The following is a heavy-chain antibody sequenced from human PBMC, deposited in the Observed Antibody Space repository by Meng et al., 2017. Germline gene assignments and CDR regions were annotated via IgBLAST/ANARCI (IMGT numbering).Heavy chain of an antibody. V-gene: IGHV4-4*02. CDR2: IYHSGST. J-gene: IGHJ4*02. CDR3: ARDGRSWD. Sequence: QGRRQAHGPALVNPSGTLALPCAVLGGSISSSNWWSWVRQPPGKGLEWIGEIYHSGSTNYNPSLKSRVTISVDKSKNQFSLKLSSVTAADTAVYYCARDGRSWDWGQGTLVTVSS. D-gene: IGHD7-27*01. CDR1: GGSISSSNW.